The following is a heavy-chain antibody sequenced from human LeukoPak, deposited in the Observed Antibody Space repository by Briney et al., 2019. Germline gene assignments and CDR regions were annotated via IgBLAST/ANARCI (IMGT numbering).Heavy chain of an antibody. Sequence: ASVKVSCKASGYTFTSYGISWVRQAPGQGLEWMGWISAYNGNTNYAQKLQGRVTMTTDTSTSTAYMELRSPRSDDTAVYYCARDRRGYSSSWPFDYWGQGTLVTASS. CDR3: ARDRRGYSSSWPFDY. CDR1: GYTFTSYG. CDR2: ISAYNGNT. D-gene: IGHD6-13*01. V-gene: IGHV1-18*01. J-gene: IGHJ4*02.